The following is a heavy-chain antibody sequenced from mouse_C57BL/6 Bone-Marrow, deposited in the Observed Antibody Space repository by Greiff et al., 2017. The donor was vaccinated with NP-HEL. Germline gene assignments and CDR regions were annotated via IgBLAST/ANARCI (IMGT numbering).Heavy chain of an antibody. CDR1: GFSLTSYG. CDR3: AKNGGLLAWFAY. Sequence: VQGVESGPGLVQPSQSLSITCTVSGFSLTSYGVHWVRQSPGKGLEWLGVIWRGGSTDYNAAFMSRLSITKDNSKSQVFCKMNSLQADDTAIYYCAKNGGLLAWFAYWGQGTLVTVSA. CDR2: IWRGGST. V-gene: IGHV2-5*01. D-gene: IGHD1-1*01. J-gene: IGHJ3*01.